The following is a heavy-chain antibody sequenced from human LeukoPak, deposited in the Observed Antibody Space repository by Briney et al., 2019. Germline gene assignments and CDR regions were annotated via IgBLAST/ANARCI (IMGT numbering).Heavy chain of an antibody. CDR3: ARYDGEYYYDSSGLDY. CDR1: GGSFSGYY. V-gene: IGHV4-34*01. Sequence: SETLSLTCAVYGGSFSGYYWSWIRQPPGKGLEWIGEVNHSGSTNYNPSLKSRVTISVDTSKNQFSLKLSSVTAADTAVYYCARYDGEYYYDSSGLDYWGQGTLVTVSS. CDR2: VNHSGST. D-gene: IGHD3-22*01. J-gene: IGHJ4*02.